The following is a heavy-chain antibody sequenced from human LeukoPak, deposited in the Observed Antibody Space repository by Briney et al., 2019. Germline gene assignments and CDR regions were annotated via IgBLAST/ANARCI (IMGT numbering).Heavy chain of an antibody. Sequence: GGSLKISCKGSGSSFTSYWIGWVRQMPGKGLEWMGIIYPGDSDTRYSPSFQGQVTISADKSISTSYLQWRSLKASDTDMYFCARPKYYYDSSGYGYYFDYWGQGTLVPVSS. D-gene: IGHD3-22*01. CDR2: IYPGDSDT. CDR3: ARPKYYYDSSGYGYYFDY. V-gene: IGHV5-51*01. J-gene: IGHJ4*02. CDR1: GSSFTSYW.